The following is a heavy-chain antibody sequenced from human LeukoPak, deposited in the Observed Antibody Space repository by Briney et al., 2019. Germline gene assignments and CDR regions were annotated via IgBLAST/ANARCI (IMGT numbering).Heavy chain of an antibody. D-gene: IGHD1-26*01. CDR1: GYTFTNYA. V-gene: IGHV1-18*01. CDR3: ARDGSSGPIYFDY. Sequence: ASVKVSCKASGYTFTNYAMNWVRQAPGQGLEWMGWISAYNGNTNYAQKLQGRVTMTTDTSTSTAYMELRSLRSDDTAVYYCARDGSSGPIYFDYWGQGTLVTVSS. CDR2: ISAYNGNT. J-gene: IGHJ4*02.